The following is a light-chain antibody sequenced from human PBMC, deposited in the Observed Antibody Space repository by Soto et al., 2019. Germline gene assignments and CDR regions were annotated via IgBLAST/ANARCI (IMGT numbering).Light chain of an antibody. J-gene: IGLJ2*01. CDR2: DVT. V-gene: IGLV2-14*03. CDR3: SSYTSTRTVV. CDR1: SSDVGSYNH. Sequence: QSALTQPASVSGSPGQSITISCTGTSSDVGSYNHVAWYQHHPGKAPRLMIYDVTNRPSGVSSRFSGSKSGNTASLTISGLQAEDEADYYCSSYTSTRTVVFGEGTQLTVL.